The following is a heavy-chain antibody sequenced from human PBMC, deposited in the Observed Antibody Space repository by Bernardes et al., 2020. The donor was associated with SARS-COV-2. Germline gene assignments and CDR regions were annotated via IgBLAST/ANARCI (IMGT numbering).Heavy chain of an antibody. V-gene: IGHV3-7*01. D-gene: IGHD4-17*01. Sequence: GGSLRLSCAASGFTFSSYWMSWVRQAPGKGLEWVANIKQDGSEKYYVDSVKGRFTISRDNAKNSLYLQMNSLRAEDTAVYYCARGGVTTDDPLNYYYYGMDVWGQGTTVTVSS. CDR2: IKQDGSEK. CDR3: ARGGVTTDDPLNYYYYGMDV. CDR1: GFTFSSYW. J-gene: IGHJ6*02.